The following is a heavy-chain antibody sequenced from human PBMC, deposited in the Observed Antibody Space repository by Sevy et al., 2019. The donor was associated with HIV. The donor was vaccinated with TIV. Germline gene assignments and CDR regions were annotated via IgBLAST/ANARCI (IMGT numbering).Heavy chain of an antibody. J-gene: IGHJ6*03. Sequence: GGSLRLSCAASGFTFSSYAMSWVRQAPGKGLEWVSAISGSGGSTYYADSMKGRFTISRDNSKNTLYLQMNSLRAEDTAVYYCAKSIAVAGGGLYYYYYMDVWGKGTTVTVSS. CDR1: GFTFSSYA. CDR2: ISGSGGST. CDR3: AKSIAVAGGGLYYYYYMDV. V-gene: IGHV3-23*01. D-gene: IGHD6-19*01.